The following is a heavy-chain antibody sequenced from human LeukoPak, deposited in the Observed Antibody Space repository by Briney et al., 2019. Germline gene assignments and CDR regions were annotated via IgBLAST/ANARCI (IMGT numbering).Heavy chain of an antibody. Sequence: GGSLRLSCTASGFTFSSYSMNWVRQAPGKGLEWVSSISSSSSYIYYADSVKGRFTISRDNAKNSLYLQMNSLRAEDTAVYYCARAGQLVSFDYWGQGTLVTVSS. CDR1: GFTFSSYS. CDR2: ISSSSSYI. J-gene: IGHJ4*02. CDR3: ARAGQLVSFDY. D-gene: IGHD6-6*01. V-gene: IGHV3-21*01.